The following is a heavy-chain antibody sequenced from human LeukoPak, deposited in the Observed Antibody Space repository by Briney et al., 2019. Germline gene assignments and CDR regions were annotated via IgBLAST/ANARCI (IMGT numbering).Heavy chain of an antibody. J-gene: IGHJ6*03. CDR2: IYHSGST. CDR1: GGSISSGGYY. D-gene: IGHD5-24*01. Sequence: SETLSLTCTVSGGSISSGGYYWRWIRQPPGKGLEWIGYIYHSGSTYYNPSLKSRVTISVDRSKNQFSLKLSSVTAADTAVYYCARENRDPYYYMDVWGKGTTVIVSS. V-gene: IGHV4-30-2*01. CDR3: ARENRDPYYYMDV.